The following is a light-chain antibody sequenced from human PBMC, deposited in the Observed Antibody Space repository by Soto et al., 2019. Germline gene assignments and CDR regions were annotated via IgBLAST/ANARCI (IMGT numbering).Light chain of an antibody. J-gene: IGLJ3*02. CDR1: TSNIGNNY. CDR2: RNT. Sequence: QPVLAQPPSASGTPGQTVIISCSGSTSNIGNNYAYWYQQLPGAAPKLLIYRNTHRPSGVPDRFSGSKSGTSASLAISGLRSEDEADYFCAAWDDSLSGSWVFGGGTKLTVL. CDR3: AAWDDSLSGSWV. V-gene: IGLV1-47*01.